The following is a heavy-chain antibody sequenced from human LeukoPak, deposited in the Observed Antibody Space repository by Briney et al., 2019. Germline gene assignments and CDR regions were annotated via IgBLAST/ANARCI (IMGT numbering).Heavy chain of an antibody. CDR3: ARDLSDGYNIGYFDY. Sequence: GGSLRLSCAASGFTFSDYYMSWIRQAPGKGLEWVSYISSSGSTIYYADSVKGRFTISRDNSKNTLYLQMNSLRAEDTAVYYCARDLSDGYNIGYFDYWGQGTLVTVSS. J-gene: IGHJ4*02. CDR1: GFTFSDYY. CDR2: ISSSGSTI. V-gene: IGHV3-11*01. D-gene: IGHD5-24*01.